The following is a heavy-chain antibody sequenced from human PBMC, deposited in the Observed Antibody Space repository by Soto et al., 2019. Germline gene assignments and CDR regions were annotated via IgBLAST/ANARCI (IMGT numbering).Heavy chain of an antibody. J-gene: IGHJ6*02. CDR2: IYYSGST. D-gene: IGHD5-18*01. V-gene: IGHV4-30-4*08. CDR1: GGSISSGNYY. Sequence: SETLFLTCTVSGGSISSGNYYWSWIRQHPGKGLEWIGYIYYSGSTYYNPSLKSRVTISVDTSKNQFSLKLSSVTAADTAVYYCARNLYSSWDYYYYGMDVWGQGTTVTVSS. CDR3: ARNLYSSWDYYYYGMDV.